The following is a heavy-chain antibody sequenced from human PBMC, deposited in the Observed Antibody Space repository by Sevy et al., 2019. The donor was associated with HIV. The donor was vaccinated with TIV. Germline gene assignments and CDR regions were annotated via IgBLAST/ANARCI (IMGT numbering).Heavy chain of an antibody. Sequence: GGSLRLSCAVSGFSFDSYGMTWVRQAPGKGLEWVSAISGSGTRTYYADSVKGRFIISRDNSKNTLDLQMNSLRAEDTAIYYCGKGGGGHYDPDEIAYYFYYYNMDVCGKGTTVTVSS. CDR2: ISGSGTRT. CDR3: GKGGGGHYDPDEIAYYFYYYNMDV. V-gene: IGHV3-23*01. J-gene: IGHJ6*03. D-gene: IGHD3-22*01. CDR1: GFSFDSYG.